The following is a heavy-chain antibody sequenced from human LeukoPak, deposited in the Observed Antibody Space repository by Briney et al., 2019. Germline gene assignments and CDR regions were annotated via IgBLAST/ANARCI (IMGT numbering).Heavy chain of an antibody. D-gene: IGHD3-3*01. CDR1: GGSISSSSYY. J-gene: IGHJ4*02. V-gene: IGHV4-31*03. CDR2: IFYGGRT. Sequence: PSETLSLTCTVSGGSISSSSYYWGWIRQPPGKGLEWIGYIFYGGRTYYNPSLKSRISISIDTSKNQLSLKLSSVTAADTAVYYCARDSNSFGIIYWGQGTLVTVSS. CDR3: ARDSNSFGIIY.